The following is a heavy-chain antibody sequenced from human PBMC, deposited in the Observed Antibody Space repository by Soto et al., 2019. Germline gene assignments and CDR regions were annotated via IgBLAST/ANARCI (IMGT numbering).Heavy chain of an antibody. J-gene: IGHJ4*02. D-gene: IGHD3-22*01. Sequence: GGSLRLSCAASGFTFSNAWMNWVRQAPGKGLEWVGRIKRKTDGGTTDYAAPVKGRFTISRDDSKNTLYLQMNSLQTEDTAVYYCTTDPVTMIVVVPSSGWGQGTLVPVSS. CDR3: TTDPVTMIVVVPSSG. V-gene: IGHV3-15*07. CDR2: IKRKTDGGTT. CDR1: GFTFSNAW.